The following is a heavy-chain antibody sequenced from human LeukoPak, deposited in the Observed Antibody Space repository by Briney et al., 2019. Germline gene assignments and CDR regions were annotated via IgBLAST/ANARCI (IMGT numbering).Heavy chain of an antibody. CDR1: GFTLSSYG. D-gene: IGHD2-15*01. CDR2: IWYDGSNK. V-gene: IGHV3-33*08. J-gene: IGHJ4*02. CDR3: ARDRYFGYCSGGSCYSLDY. Sequence: GGSLRLSCAASGFTLSSYGMHWVRQAPGKGLEWVAVIWYDGSNKYYADSVKGRFTISRDSSKNTLYLQMNSLRAEDTAVYYCARDRYFGYCSGGSCYSLDYWGQGTLVTVSS.